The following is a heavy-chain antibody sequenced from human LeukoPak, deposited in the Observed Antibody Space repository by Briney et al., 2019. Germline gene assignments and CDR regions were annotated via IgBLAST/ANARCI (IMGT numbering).Heavy chain of an antibody. Sequence: PGGSLRLSCAASGFTFSSYAMSWVRQAPGKGLEWVAYIGGRGSPILYADSVKGRFTISRDNAKNSLYLQMNNLRAEDTAVYYCGRVGPYGSQSFPVDYWGQGTLVTVSS. D-gene: IGHD3-10*01. J-gene: IGHJ4*02. CDR3: GRVGPYGSQSFPVDY. CDR1: GFTFSSYA. CDR2: IGGRGSPI. V-gene: IGHV3-48*04.